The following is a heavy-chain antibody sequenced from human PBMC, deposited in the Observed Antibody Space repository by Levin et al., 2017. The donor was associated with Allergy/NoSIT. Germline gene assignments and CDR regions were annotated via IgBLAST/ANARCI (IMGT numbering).Heavy chain of an antibody. J-gene: IGHJ4*02. CDR2: IYYSGST. V-gene: IGHV4-59*01. Sequence: SQTLSLTCPVSGGSISSYYWSWIRQPPGKGLEWIGYIYYSGSTNYNPSLTSRVTISVDTSKNQFSLKLSSVTAADTAVYYCARDNGGSLDYWGQGTLVTVSS. CDR1: GGSISSYY. D-gene: IGHD2-15*01. CDR3: ARDNGGSLDY.